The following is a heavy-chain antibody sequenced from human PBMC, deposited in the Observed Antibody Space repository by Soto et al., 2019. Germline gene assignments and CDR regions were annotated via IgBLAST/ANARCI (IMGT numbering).Heavy chain of an antibody. V-gene: IGHV1-3*01. CDR3: AAPAADSPRFDF. J-gene: IGHJ4*02. D-gene: IGHD2-2*01. Sequence: QVQLVQSGAEVKKPGASVKVSCKASGYTFTRHAIHWVRQAPGQRLEWIGKIDAGNGNTKYSQKFQDRVTITTDTSASTAHMELTSVGSDDTSRSSFAAPAADSPRFDFWGQGTLVTVSS. CDR2: IDAGNGNT. CDR1: GYTFTRHA.